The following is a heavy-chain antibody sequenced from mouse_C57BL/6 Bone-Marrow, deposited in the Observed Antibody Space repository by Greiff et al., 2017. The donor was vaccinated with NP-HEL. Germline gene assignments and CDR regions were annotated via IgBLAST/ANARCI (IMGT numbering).Heavy chain of an antibody. CDR3: ARQLRLPYYYAMDY. V-gene: IGHV1-69*01. Sequence: VQLQQPGAELVMPGASVKLSCKASGYTFTSYWMHWVKQRPGQGLEWIGEIDPSDSYTNYNQKFKGKSTLTVDKSSSTAYMQLSSLTSDDSSVYYCARQLRLPYYYAMDYWGQGTSVTVSS. D-gene: IGHD3-2*02. J-gene: IGHJ4*01. CDR2: IDPSDSYT. CDR1: GYTFTSYW.